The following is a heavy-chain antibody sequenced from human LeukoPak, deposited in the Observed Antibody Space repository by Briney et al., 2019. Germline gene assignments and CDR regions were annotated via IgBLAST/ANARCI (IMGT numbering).Heavy chain of an antibody. Sequence: GGALRLSCAASGFTVSSNYMSWVRQAPGKGLEWVSVIYSGGSTYYADSVKGRFTISRDNSKNTLYLQMNSLRAEDTAVYYCARAAAGTPPSWYYYMDVWGKGPTVTVSS. V-gene: IGHV3-66*02. J-gene: IGHJ6*03. CDR2: IYSGGST. D-gene: IGHD6-13*01. CDR3: ARAAAGTPPSWYYYMDV. CDR1: GFTVSSNY.